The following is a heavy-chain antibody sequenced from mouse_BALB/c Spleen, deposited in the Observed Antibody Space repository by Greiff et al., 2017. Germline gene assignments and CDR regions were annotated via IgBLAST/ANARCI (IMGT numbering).Heavy chain of an antibody. CDR1: GFSLTSYG. J-gene: IGHJ4*01. CDR3: ARNYGKGYAMDY. D-gene: IGHD2-1*01. CDR2: IWSGGST. V-gene: IGHV2-2*02. Sequence: VQRVESGPGLVQPSQSLSITCTVSGFSLTSYGVHWVRQSPGKGLEWLGVIWSGGSTDYNAAFISRLSISKDNSKSQVFFKMNSLQANDTAIYYCARNYGKGYAMDYWGQGTSVTVSS.